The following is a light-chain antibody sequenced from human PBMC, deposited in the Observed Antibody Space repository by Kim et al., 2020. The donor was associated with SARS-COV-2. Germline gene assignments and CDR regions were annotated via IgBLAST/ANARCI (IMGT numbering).Light chain of an antibody. CDR1: QSVSSSY. J-gene: IGKJ2*01. Sequence: EIVLTQSPGTLSLSPGERATLSCRASQSVSSSYLAWYQQKPSQAPRLLIYGASSRATGIPDRFSGSGSGTDFTLTISRLEPEDFAVYYCRQYGSSPGTFGQGTKLEI. CDR2: GAS. V-gene: IGKV3-20*01. CDR3: RQYGSSPGT.